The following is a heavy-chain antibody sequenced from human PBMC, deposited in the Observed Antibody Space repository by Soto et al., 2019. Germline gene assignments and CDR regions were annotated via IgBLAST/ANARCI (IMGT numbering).Heavy chain of an antibody. CDR2: IYHSGST. J-gene: IGHJ4*02. V-gene: IGHV4-30-2*01. CDR3: ARARDGFDY. CDR1: GGSISSGGYS. Sequence: NPSETLSLTCTVSGGSISSGGYSWTWIRQPPGKGLEWIGYIYHSGSTYYNPSLKSRVTISVDTSKNQFSLKLSSVTAADTAVYYCARARDGFDYWGQGTLVTVSS.